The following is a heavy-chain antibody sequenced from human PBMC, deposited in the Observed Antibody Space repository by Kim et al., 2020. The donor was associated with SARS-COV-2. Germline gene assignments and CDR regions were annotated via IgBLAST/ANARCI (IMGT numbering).Heavy chain of an antibody. D-gene: IGHD3-16*02. Sequence: GGSLRLSCAASGFTFSSYAMSWVRQAPGKGLEWVSAISGSGGSTYYADSVKGRFTISRDNSKNTLFLKMNSLRAEDTAVYYDAKDPGTITFGGVIVIGAIDYWGQGTLVTVSS. CDR2: ISGSGGST. CDR1: GFTFSSYA. J-gene: IGHJ4*02. V-gene: IGHV3-23*01. CDR3: AKDPGTITFGGVIVIGAIDY.